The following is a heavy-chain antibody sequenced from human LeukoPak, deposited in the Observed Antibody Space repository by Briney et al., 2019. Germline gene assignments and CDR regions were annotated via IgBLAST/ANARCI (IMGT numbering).Heavy chain of an antibody. J-gene: IGHJ4*02. V-gene: IGHV3-7*01. CDR1: GFTFSSYW. CDR2: KKQDGSEK. CDR3: AREGRGFGESFLDY. D-gene: IGHD3-10*01. Sequence: GGSLRLSCAASGFTFSSYWMSWVRQAPGKGLEWVANKKQDGSEKYYVDSVKGRFTISRDNAKNSLYLQMNSLRAEDTAVYYCAREGRGFGESFLDYWGQGTLVTVSS.